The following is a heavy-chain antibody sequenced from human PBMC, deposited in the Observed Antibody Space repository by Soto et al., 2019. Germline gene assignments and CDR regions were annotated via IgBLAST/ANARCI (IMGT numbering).Heavy chain of an antibody. D-gene: IGHD3-22*01. Sequence: GGSLRLSCAASGFTFSSYWMSWVRQAPGKGLEWVANIKQDGSEKYYVDSVKGRFTISRDNAKNSLYLQMNSLRAEDMAVYYCARGPDYYDSSGFEPSSDYWGQGTLVTVSS. CDR3: ARGPDYYDSSGFEPSSDY. CDR2: IKQDGSEK. J-gene: IGHJ4*02. V-gene: IGHV3-7*04. CDR1: GFTFSSYW.